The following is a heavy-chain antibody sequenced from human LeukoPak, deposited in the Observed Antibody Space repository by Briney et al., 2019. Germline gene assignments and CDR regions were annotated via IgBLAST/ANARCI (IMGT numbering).Heavy chain of an antibody. CDR1: GFTFSSYG. J-gene: IGHJ4*02. V-gene: IGHV3-33*01. CDR3: ARDAKKGYSYGYDRFDY. D-gene: IGHD5-18*01. CDR2: IWYDGSNK. Sequence: PGRSLRLSCAASGFTFSSYGMHWVRQAPGKGLEWVAVIWYDGSNKYYADSVKGRFTISGDNSKNTLYLQMNSLRAEDTAVYYCARDAKKGYSYGYDRFDYWGQGTLVTVSS.